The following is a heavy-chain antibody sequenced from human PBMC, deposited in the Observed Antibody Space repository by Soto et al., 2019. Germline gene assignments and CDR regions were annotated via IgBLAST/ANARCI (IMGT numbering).Heavy chain of an antibody. J-gene: IGHJ4*02. CDR3: ARQNGYYCESYGDKDF. CDR2: VNGGKGDT. V-gene: IGHV1-3*01. Sequence: SVNVSCNSSVYILTNHYIHSVRQAPGQSLEWMGWVNGGKGDTRYSDKFEGRVTFTRDTSATTDYMDMSRLRSEDTAVYYCARQNGYYCESYGDKDFWGQGTQV. CDR1: VYILTNHY. D-gene: IGHD3-22*01.